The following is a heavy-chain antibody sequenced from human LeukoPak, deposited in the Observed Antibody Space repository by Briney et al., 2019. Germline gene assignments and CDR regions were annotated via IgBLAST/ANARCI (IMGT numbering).Heavy chain of an antibody. CDR2: ISAYNGNT. Sequence: ASVKVSCKASGYTFTSYGISWVRQAPGQGLEWMGLISAYNGNTNYAQKLQGRVTMTTDTSTSTAYMELRSLRSDDTAVYYCARDSSLWVAKPDTPAEYFQHWGQGTLVTVSS. V-gene: IGHV1-18*01. D-gene: IGHD5-12*01. J-gene: IGHJ1*01. CDR1: GYTFTSYG. CDR3: ARDSSLWVAKPDTPAEYFQH.